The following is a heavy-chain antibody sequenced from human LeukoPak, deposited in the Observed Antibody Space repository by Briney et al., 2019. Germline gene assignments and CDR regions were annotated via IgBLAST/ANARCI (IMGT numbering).Heavy chain of an antibody. CDR2: IYYSGST. CDR1: GGSISSYY. Sequence: SETLSLTCTVSGGSISSYYWSWIRQPPKKGLEWIGYIYYSGSTYYNPSLKSRVTISVDTSKNQFSLKLSSVTAADTAVYYCARDPGRGSSWYAEDYGMDVWGQGTTVTVSS. D-gene: IGHD6-13*01. V-gene: IGHV4-59*06. J-gene: IGHJ6*02. CDR3: ARDPGRGSSWYAEDYGMDV.